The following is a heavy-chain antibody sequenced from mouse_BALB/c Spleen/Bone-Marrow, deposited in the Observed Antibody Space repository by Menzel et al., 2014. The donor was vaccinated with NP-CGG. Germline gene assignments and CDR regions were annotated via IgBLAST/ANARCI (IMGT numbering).Heavy chain of an antibody. CDR1: GYSFTGYF. CDR3: GRSGYYGSSYFDV. D-gene: IGHD1-1*01. CDR2: INPYNGDT. Sequence: VQLQQSGPELVKPGASVKISCKASGYSFTGYFMNWVKQSQGKSLEWIGRINPYNGDTFYNQKFKGKATLTVDKSSSTAHMELLSLTSEDSAVYYCGRSGYYGSSYFDVWGAGTTVTVSS. V-gene: IGHV1-37*01. J-gene: IGHJ1*01.